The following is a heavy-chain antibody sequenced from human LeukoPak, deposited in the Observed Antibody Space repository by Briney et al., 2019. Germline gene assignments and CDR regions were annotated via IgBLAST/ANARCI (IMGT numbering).Heavy chain of an antibody. J-gene: IGHJ4*02. CDR3: ARGAANYYDSSGYSHYYFDY. Sequence: SVKVSCKASGGTFSSYAISWVRQAPGQGLEWMGGIIPIFGTANYAQKFQGRVTITADESTSTAYMELSSLRSEDTAVYYCARGAANYYDSSGYSHYYFDYWGQGTLVTVSS. D-gene: IGHD3-22*01. CDR1: GGTFSSYA. CDR2: IIPIFGTA. V-gene: IGHV1-69*13.